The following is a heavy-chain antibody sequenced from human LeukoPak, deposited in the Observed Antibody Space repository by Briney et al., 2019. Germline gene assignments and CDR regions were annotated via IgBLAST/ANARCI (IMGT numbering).Heavy chain of an antibody. Sequence: SETLSLTCTVSGVSISSSNSYWGWIRQPPGKGLEWIGSIYYSGNTYYNASLKSQVSISIDTSKNQFSLRLTSVTAADTAVYYCARVRNSSSWYFGYYYYYMDVWGKGTTVTVSS. CDR2: IYYSGNT. CDR3: ARVRNSSSWYFGYYYYYMDV. CDR1: GVSISSSNSY. D-gene: IGHD6-13*01. J-gene: IGHJ6*03. V-gene: IGHV4-39*01.